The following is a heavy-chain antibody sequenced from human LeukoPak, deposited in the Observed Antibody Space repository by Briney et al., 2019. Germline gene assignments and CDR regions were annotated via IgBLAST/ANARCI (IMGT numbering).Heavy chain of an antibody. CDR1: GGTFSSYA. V-gene: IGHV1-69*13. Sequence: GASVKVSCKASGGTFSSYAISWVRQAPGQGLEWMGGIIPIFGTANYAQKFQGRVTITADESTSTAYMELSSLRSEDTAIYYCASRVTANSVFDYWGQGTLVTVSS. J-gene: IGHJ4*02. CDR2: IIPIFGTA. CDR3: ASRVTANSVFDY. D-gene: IGHD2-21*02.